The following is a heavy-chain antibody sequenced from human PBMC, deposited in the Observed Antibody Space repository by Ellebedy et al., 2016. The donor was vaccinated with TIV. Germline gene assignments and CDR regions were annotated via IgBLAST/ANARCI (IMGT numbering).Heavy chain of an antibody. CDR3: Y. V-gene: IGHV1-46*01. J-gene: IGHJ4*02. CDR2: INPSGGGT. D-gene: IGHD3-10*01. Sequence: AASVKVSCKASGYTFTSYYIHWVRQAPGQGLEWMGIINPSGGGTGYAQKFQGRVTMTRDTSASTVYTAVYYCAREGGVYYFDYWGQGTLVTVSS. CDR1: GYTFTSYY.